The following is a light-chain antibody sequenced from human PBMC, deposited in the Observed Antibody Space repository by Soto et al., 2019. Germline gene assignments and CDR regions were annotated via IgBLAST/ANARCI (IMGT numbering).Light chain of an antibody. Sequence: CTGTSSDVGGYNYVSWYQQHPGKAPKLMIYDVSNRPSGVSNRFSGSKSGNTASLTISGLQAEDEADYYCSSYPSSSTDVVFGGGTKLTVL. CDR3: SSYPSSSTDVV. V-gene: IGLV2-14*04. CDR1: SSDVGGYNY. J-gene: IGLJ2*01. CDR2: DVS.